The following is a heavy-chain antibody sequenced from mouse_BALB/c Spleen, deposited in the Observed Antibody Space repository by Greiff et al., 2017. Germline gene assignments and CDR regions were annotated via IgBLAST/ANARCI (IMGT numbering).Heavy chain of an antibody. Sequence: EVKLEESGGGLVQPGGSRKLSCAASGFTFSSFGMHWVRQAPEKGLEWVAYISSGSSTIYYADTVKGRFTISRDNPKNTLFLQMTSLRSEDTAMYYCARSPGSYFDYWGQGTTLTVSS. CDR1: GFTFSSFG. J-gene: IGHJ2*01. CDR3: ARSPGSYFDY. V-gene: IGHV5-17*02. CDR2: ISSGSSTI.